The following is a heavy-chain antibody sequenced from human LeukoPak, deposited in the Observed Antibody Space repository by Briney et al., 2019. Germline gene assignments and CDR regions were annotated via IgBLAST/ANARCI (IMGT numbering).Heavy chain of an antibody. CDR2: ITDDSKTM. CDR3: VARGGWARFDY. D-gene: IGHD6-19*01. J-gene: IGHJ4*02. V-gene: IGHV3-48*04. Sequence: GGSLRLSCVASGFTFDTYSMNWIRQAPGKGLEWTSYITDDSKTMYYADSVKGRFTISRDNANNALYLQMNSLRGEDTAVYYCVARGGWARFDYWGQGTLVTVSS. CDR1: GFTFDTYS.